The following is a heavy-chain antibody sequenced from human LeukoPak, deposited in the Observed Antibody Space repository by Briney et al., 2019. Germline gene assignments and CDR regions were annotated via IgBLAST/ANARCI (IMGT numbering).Heavy chain of an antibody. D-gene: IGHD3-10*01. V-gene: IGHV3-7*01. Sequence: GGSLRLSCEASGFTFNTYSMNWARQAPGKGLEWVANIKPYRSEKYYVESVKGRFTISRDNAKNSMYLQMNNLRAEDTAVYFCARGSGTFSYYFDYWGQGTLVTVSS. CDR1: GFTFNTYS. J-gene: IGHJ4*02. CDR3: ARGSGTFSYYFDY. CDR2: IKPYRSEK.